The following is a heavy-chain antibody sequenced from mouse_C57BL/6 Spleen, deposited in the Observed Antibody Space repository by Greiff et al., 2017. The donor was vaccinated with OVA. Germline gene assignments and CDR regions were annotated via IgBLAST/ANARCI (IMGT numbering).Heavy chain of an antibody. Sequence: VQGVESGPGLVQPSQSLSITCTVSGFSLTSYGVHWVRQSPGKGLEWLGVRWRGGSTDYTAAVMSRLSITKDNSKSQVFFQMNILQADDTAIYYCAKNSAQASFAYWGQGTLVTVSA. CDR1: GFSLTSYG. CDR3: AKNSAQASFAY. D-gene: IGHD3-2*02. V-gene: IGHV2-5*01. CDR2: RWRGGST. J-gene: IGHJ3*01.